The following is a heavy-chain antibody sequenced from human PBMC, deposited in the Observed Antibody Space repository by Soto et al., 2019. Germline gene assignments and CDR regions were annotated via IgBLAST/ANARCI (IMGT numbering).Heavy chain of an antibody. CDR3: ARDHHDSSGYYGY. CDR1: GFTFNSYA. CDR2: ISGSGDST. V-gene: IGHV3-23*01. Sequence: PGGSLRLSCAASGFTFNSYAMSWVRQAPGKGLEWVSVISGSGDSTYYADSVKGRFTISRDNSKNTLYLQMNSLRAEDTAVYYCARDHHDSSGYYGYWGQGTLVTVSS. J-gene: IGHJ4*02. D-gene: IGHD3-22*01.